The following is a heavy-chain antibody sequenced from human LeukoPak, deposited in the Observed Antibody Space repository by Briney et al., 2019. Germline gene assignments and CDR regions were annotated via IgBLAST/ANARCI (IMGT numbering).Heavy chain of an antibody. V-gene: IGHV1-46*01. CDR2: INPSGGGT. J-gene: IGHJ4*02. D-gene: IGHD1-26*01. CDR1: GYTFTSNY. Sequence: GASVKVSCKASGYTFTSNYLHWVRQAPGQGLERMGIINPSGGGTTYAQNFQGRVTMTRDTSISTAYMELSRLRSDDTAVYYCARVEWEEGYFDYWGQGTLVTVSS. CDR3: ARVEWEEGYFDY.